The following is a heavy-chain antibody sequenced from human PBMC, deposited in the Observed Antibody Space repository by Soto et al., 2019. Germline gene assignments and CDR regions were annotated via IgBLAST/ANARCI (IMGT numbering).Heavy chain of an antibody. CDR1: GGTFSSYA. D-gene: IGHD2-15*01. V-gene: IGHV1-69*13. Sequence: SVKVSCKASGGTFSSYAISWVRQAPGQGLEWMGGIIPIFGTANYAQKFQGRVTITADESTSTAYMELSSLRSEDTAVYYCARDSRDIVVVVAASYGMDVWGQGTTVTVSS. CDR3: ARDSRDIVVVVAASYGMDV. CDR2: IIPIFGTA. J-gene: IGHJ6*02.